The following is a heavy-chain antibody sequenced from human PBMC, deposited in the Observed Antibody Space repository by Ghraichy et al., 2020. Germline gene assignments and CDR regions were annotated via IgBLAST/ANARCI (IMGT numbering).Heavy chain of an antibody. Sequence: GGSLRLSCAASGFSFTNYWMAWVRQARGKGLEWVANIQDEGNEQYYVDSVKGRFTISRDNAKNSLFLQMNSLRPEDTAVYYCARERIRYCGGDSCRGNDYWGQGTLVTVSP. CDR1: GFSFTNYW. V-gene: IGHV3-7*01. J-gene: IGHJ4*02. D-gene: IGHD2-15*01. CDR2: IQDEGNEQ. CDR3: ARERIRYCGGDSCRGNDY.